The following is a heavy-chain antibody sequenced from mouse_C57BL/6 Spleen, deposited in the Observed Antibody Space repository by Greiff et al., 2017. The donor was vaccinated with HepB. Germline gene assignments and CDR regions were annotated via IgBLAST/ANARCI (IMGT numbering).Heavy chain of an antibody. Sequence: EVHLVESGGDLVKPGGSLKLSCAASGFTFSSYGMSWVRQTPDKRLEWVATISSGGSYTYYPDSVKGRFTISRDNAKNTLYLQMSSLKSEDTAMYYCARDISYGGSYWYFDVWGTGTTVTVSS. CDR3: ARDISYGGSYWYFDV. V-gene: IGHV5-6*01. CDR2: ISSGGSYT. CDR1: GFTFSSYG. J-gene: IGHJ1*03. D-gene: IGHD1-1*01.